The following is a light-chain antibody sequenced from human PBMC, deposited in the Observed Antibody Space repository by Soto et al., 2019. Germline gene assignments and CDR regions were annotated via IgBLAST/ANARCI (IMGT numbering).Light chain of an antibody. V-gene: IGKV1-27*01. J-gene: IGKJ5*01. Sequence: DIQMTQSPSSLSASVGDRVTITCRASEGISNYLAWYQQNSSKVPKVLIYAASTLQSRVSSRFSGRGSRTDFTLTISSLQNEDVATYYCQKYHSAFGQGTRLAIK. CDR2: AAS. CDR1: EGISNY. CDR3: QKYHSA.